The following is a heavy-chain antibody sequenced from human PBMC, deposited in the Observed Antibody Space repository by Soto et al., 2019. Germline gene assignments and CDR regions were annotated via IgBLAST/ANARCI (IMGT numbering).Heavy chain of an antibody. Sequence: TSETLSLTCTVSGGSISSGGYYWSWIRQHPGKGLEWIGYIYNSGSTYYNPSLQSRVTISLDTSKNQFSVKLNSVTAADTAVYYCARLPPRLNSSWLHWFDPWGQGTLVTVSS. CDR1: GGSISSGGYY. V-gene: IGHV4-31*03. CDR2: IYNSGST. J-gene: IGHJ5*02. D-gene: IGHD6-13*01. CDR3: ARLPPRLNSSWLHWFDP.